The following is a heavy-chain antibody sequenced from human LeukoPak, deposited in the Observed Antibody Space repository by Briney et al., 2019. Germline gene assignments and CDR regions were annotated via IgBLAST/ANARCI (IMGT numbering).Heavy chain of an antibody. CDR3: ARRTSNRGGYDFRIDY. D-gene: IGHD5-12*01. J-gene: IGHJ4*02. V-gene: IGHV1-8*01. CDR2: MNPNSGNT. CDR1: GYTFTSYD. Sequence: GASVKVSCTASGYTFTSYDINWVRQATGQGLEWMGWMNPNSGNTGYAQKFQGRVTMTRNTSISTAYMELSSLRSEDTAVYYCARRTSNRGGYDFRIDYWGQGTLVTVSS.